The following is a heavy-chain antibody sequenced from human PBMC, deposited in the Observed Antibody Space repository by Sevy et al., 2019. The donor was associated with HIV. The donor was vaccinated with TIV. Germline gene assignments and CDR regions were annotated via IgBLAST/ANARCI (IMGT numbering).Heavy chain of an antibody. V-gene: IGHV3-72*01. CDR1: GFTFSDHY. J-gene: IGHJ4*02. CDR2: TRNKADSYTT. Sequence: GGSLRLSCAASGFTFSDHYMEWVRQAPGKGLEWVGRTRNKADSYTTEYAAPVKDRFTISRDDSKNSLYLQMKSLKTTDTAVYYCASHAGLAGAGRVFDYWGQGTLVTVSS. CDR3: ASHAGLAGAGRVFDY. D-gene: IGHD6-13*01.